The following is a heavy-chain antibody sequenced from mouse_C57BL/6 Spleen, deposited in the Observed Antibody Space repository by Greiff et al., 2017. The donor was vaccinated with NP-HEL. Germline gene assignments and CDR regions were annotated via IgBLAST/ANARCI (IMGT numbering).Heavy chain of an antibody. CDR3: TTGAPGSSRWFAY. J-gene: IGHJ3*01. V-gene: IGHV14-4*01. Sequence: VQLQQSGAELVRPGASVKLSCTASGFNIKDDYMHWVKQRPEQGLEWIGWIDPENGDTEYASKFQGKATITADTSSNTAYLQLSSLTSEDTAVYYCTTGAPGSSRWFAYWGQGTLVTVSA. D-gene: IGHD1-1*01. CDR1: GFNIKDDY. CDR2: IDPENGDT.